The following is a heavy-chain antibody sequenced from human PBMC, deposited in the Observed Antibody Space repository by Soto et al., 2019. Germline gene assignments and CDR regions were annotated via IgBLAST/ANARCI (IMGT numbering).Heavy chain of an antibody. CDR3: ARSFDSRASEVATSFCFDP. V-gene: IGHV4-38-2*01. D-gene: IGHD3-22*01. Sequence: SETLSLTCAVSGYSISSGYSWACIRQPPGKGLQCIGRISHIETTYYNPSLKSRVTISVDTSKNQFSLKLSSVTAADTAVYYCARSFDSRASEVATSFCFDPWGQGTLVTVSS. J-gene: IGHJ5*02. CDR1: GYSISSGYS. CDR2: ISHIETT.